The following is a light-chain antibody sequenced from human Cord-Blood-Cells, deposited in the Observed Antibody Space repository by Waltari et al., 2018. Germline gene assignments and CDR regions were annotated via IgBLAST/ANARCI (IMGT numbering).Light chain of an antibody. CDR2: AAS. J-gene: IGKJ4*01. CDR3: QQSYSTLLT. Sequence: DIQMTQSPSSLSASVGDRVTITCRASQSISSYLNWYHQKPGKAPKLLIYAASSLQSGVPSRVSGSGSGTDFTLTISSLQPEDFATYYCQQSYSTLLTFGGGTKGEIK. CDR1: QSISSY. V-gene: IGKV1-39*01.